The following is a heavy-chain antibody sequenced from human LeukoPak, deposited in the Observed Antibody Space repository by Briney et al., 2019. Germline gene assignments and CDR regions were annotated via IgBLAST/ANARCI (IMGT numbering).Heavy chain of an antibody. CDR3: ARDYKYAFDN. Sequence: GGSLRLSCAASGFRFRDYSMNWVRQAPGKGLEWISYIGISSGNTNYADSVKGRFTISGDKAKNSLYLQMNSLRVEDTAVYYCARDYKYAFDNWGQGTLVTVSS. J-gene: IGHJ4*02. D-gene: IGHD5-24*01. V-gene: IGHV3-48*01. CDR1: GFRFRDYS. CDR2: IGISSGNT.